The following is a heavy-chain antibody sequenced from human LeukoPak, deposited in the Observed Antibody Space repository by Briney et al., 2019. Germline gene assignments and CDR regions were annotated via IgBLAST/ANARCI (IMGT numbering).Heavy chain of an antibody. J-gene: IGHJ4*02. V-gene: IGHV1-18*01. Sequence: ASVKVSCKASGYTFTSYGISWVRPAPGQGLEWMGWISAYNGNTNYAQKLQGRVTMTTDTSTSTAYMELRSLRSDDTAVYYCARAHYYDSSGYYTNDYWGQGTLVTVSS. CDR3: ARAHYYDSSGYYTNDY. CDR2: ISAYNGNT. CDR1: GYTFTSYG. D-gene: IGHD3-22*01.